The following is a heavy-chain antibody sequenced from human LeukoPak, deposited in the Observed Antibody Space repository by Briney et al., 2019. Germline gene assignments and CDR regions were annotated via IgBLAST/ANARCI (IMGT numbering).Heavy chain of an antibody. Sequence: ASVKVSCKVSGHTLTELSMHWVRQAPGKGLEWMGGFDPEDGETIYAQKFQGRVTMTEDTSTGTAYMELSSLRSEDTAVYYCATRENRKYYFDYWGQGTLVTVSS. V-gene: IGHV1-24*01. D-gene: IGHD2/OR15-2a*01. J-gene: IGHJ4*02. CDR2: FDPEDGET. CDR1: GHTLTELS. CDR3: ATRENRKYYFDY.